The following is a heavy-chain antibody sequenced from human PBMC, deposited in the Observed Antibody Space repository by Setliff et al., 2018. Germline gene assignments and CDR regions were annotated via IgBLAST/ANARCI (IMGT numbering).Heavy chain of an antibody. CDR3: ARTGTYRYFDY. V-gene: IGHV4-39*01. CDR2: IYYRGDT. J-gene: IGHJ4*02. Sequence: ETLSLTCTVSGGSISSGVYYWAWIRQPPGKGLEWIGRIYYRGDTYYNASLKSRLTLSVDTSKNQVSLNPRSVTAADTAVYYCARTGTYRYFDYWGQGTQVTVSS. CDR1: GGSISSGVYY. D-gene: IGHD1-1*01.